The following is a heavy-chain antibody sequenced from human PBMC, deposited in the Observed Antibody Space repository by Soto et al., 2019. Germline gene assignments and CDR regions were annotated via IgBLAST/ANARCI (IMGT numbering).Heavy chain of an antibody. CDR1: GGTFSSYA. Sequence: SVKVSCKASGGTFSSYAISWVRQAPGQGLEWMGGIIPIFGTANYAQKFQGRVTITADESTSTAYMELSSLRSEDTAVYYCARVTGVGATSIASYYFDYWGQGTLVTVSS. V-gene: IGHV1-69*13. CDR3: ARVTGVGATSIASYYFDY. CDR2: IIPIFGTA. J-gene: IGHJ4*02. D-gene: IGHD1-26*01.